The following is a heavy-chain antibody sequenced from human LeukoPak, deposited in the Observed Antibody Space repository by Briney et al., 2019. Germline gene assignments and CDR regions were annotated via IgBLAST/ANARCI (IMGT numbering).Heavy chain of an antibody. D-gene: IGHD1-26*01. V-gene: IGHV7-4-1*02. CDR2: INTKTGNP. Sequence: ASVKVSCKASGYTFTSYIMNWVRQAPGQGLECMGGINTKTGNPTYAQGFTGRSVFSLETSVSTSYLQITSLKAEDTAVYYCARGRGSSARLGYFYYYIDVWGQGTTVTVSS. CDR1: GYTFTSYI. J-gene: IGHJ6*02. CDR3: ARGRGSSARLGYFYYYIDV.